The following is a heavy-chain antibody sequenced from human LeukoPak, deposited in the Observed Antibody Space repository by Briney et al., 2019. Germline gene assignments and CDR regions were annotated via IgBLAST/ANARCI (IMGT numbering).Heavy chain of an antibody. V-gene: IGHV3-11*06. CDR2: ISSSSRYI. CDR1: GFIFSDYY. CDR3: ARVSYGDSGYFDY. Sequence: PGGSLRLSCPASGFIFSDYYMSWIRQAPGKGLEWVSYISSSSRYINYADSVKGRFTISRDNAKNSLYLQMNSLRAEDTAVYYCARVSYGDSGYFDYWGQGTLVTVSS. D-gene: IGHD4-17*01. J-gene: IGHJ4*02.